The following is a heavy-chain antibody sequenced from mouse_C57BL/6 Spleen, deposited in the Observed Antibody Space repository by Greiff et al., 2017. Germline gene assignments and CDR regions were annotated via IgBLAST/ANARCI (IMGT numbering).Heavy chain of an antibody. Sequence: EVQLQQSGTVLARPGASVKMSCKTSGYTFTSYWMHWVKQRPGQGLEWIGAIYPGNSDTSYTQKFKGKATLTAVTSASPAYMELSRLTNEDSAVYYFGSTVVAPHWYFDVWGTGTSVTVSS. CDR3: GSTVVAPHWYFDV. CDR1: GYTFTSYW. D-gene: IGHD1-1*01. J-gene: IGHJ1*03. V-gene: IGHV1-5*01. CDR2: IYPGNSDT.